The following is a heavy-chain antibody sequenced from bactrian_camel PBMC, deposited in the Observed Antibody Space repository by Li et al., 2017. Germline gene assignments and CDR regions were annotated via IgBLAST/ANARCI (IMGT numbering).Heavy chain of an antibody. CDR3: AADDRPANCRLRAYGY. D-gene: IGHD7*01. J-gene: IGHJ6*01. CDR2: IEADGTT. V-gene: IGHV3S53*01. Sequence: HVQLVESGGGSVLAGGSLRLSCAASAVIDSRYRMGWFRQAPGKEREGVATIEADGTTSYSDSVRGRFTISRDNAKNTLYLQMNSLKPEDSAMYSCAADDRPANCRLRAYGYRGEGTQVTVS. CDR1: AVIDSRYR.